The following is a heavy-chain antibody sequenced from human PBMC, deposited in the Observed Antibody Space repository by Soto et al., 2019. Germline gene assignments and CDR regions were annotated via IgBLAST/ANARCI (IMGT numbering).Heavy chain of an antibody. J-gene: IGHJ4*02. CDR1: GFTFTRYS. CDR2: ISSTTNYI. Sequence: EVQLVESGGGLVKPGGSLRLSCAASGFTFTRYSMNWVRQAPGKGLEWVSSISSTTNYIYYGDSMKGRLTISRDNANNPRYLEMNSLRAEERAVYYVARVSEDLTSNFDYWGQGTMVTVSS. V-gene: IGHV3-21*06. CDR3: ARVSEDLTSNFDY.